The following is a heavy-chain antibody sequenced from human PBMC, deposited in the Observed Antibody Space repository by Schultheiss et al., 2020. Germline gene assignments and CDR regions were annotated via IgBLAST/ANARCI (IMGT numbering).Heavy chain of an antibody. V-gene: IGHV4-30-2*01. D-gene: IGHD3-9*01. J-gene: IGHJ1*01. CDR2: IYYSGST. CDR3: ASFFYYDILTGPIY. CDR1: GGSISSGGYS. Sequence: SQTLSLTCAVSGGSISSGGYSWSWIRQPPGKGLEWIGYIYYSGSTYYNPSLKSRVTISLDTSSDQFSLRLTSVTAADTAMYYCASFFYYDILTGPIYWGQGAPVTVSS.